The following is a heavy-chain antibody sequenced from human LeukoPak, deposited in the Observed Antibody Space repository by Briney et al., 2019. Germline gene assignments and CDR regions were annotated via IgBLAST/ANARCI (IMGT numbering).Heavy chain of an antibody. J-gene: IGHJ5*02. Sequence: ASVKVSCKASGYTFTTYYMHWARQAPGQGLEWMGVINPSGGRTSYAQKFQGRVTMTRDTSTSTVYMELSSLRSEDTAVYYCASKDSSGWYEEAWGQGTLVTVSS. V-gene: IGHV1-46*01. CDR1: GYTFTTYY. CDR3: ASKDSSGWYEEA. CDR2: INPSGGRT. D-gene: IGHD6-19*01.